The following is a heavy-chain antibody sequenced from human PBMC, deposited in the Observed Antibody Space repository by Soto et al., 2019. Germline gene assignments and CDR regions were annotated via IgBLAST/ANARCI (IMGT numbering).Heavy chain of an antibody. V-gene: IGHV3-21*01. CDR1: GFAFISYS. CDR3: ARDSGDYDYYYCGMDV. Sequence: PGGSLRLSCAASGFAFISYSMNLFRHSPGKGLEWVSSISSSSSYIYYADSVKGRFTISRDNAKNSLYLQMNSLRAEDTAVYYCARDSGDYDYYYCGMDVWGQGTTVTVSS. CDR2: ISSSSSYI. J-gene: IGHJ6*02. D-gene: IGHD4-17*01.